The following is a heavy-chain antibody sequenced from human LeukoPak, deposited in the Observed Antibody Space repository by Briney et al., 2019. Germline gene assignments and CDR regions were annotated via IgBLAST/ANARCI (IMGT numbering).Heavy chain of an antibody. Sequence: ASVKVSCKASGYTFTGYYMHWVRQAPGQGLEWMGWINPNSGGTNYAQKFQGRVTMTRDTSISTAYMELSRLRSDDTAVYYCASSNTAMVTRVLPFYYYYYGMDVWGQGTTVTVSS. D-gene: IGHD5-18*01. CDR1: GYTFTGYY. CDR3: ASSNTAMVTRVLPFYYYYYGMDV. J-gene: IGHJ6*02. V-gene: IGHV1-2*02. CDR2: INPNSGGT.